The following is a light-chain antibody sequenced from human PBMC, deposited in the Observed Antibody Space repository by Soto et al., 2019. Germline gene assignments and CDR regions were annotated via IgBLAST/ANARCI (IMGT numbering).Light chain of an antibody. V-gene: IGLV2-14*01. CDR1: SSDVAGYDH. CDR2: EVT. J-gene: IGLJ3*02. Sequence: QSALTQPASVSGSPGQSITISCTGTSSDVAGYDHVSWYQQHPGNAPKLLIYEVTNRPSGVSNRFSGSKSGNTASLTISGLQAEDEADYYCCSYAGSYSWVFGGGTKVTVL. CDR3: CSYAGSYSWV.